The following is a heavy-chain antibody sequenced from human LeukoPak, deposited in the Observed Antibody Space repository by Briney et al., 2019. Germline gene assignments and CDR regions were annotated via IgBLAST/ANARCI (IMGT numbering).Heavy chain of an antibody. D-gene: IGHD6-19*01. Sequence: GGSLRLSCAASGFTFSSYAMHWVRQAPGKGLEYVSAISSNGGSTYYADSVKGRFTISRDNSKNTLYLQMNSLRAEDTAVYYCARDSVAVAQDLDYWGQGTLVTVSS. CDR1: GFTFSSYA. V-gene: IGHV3-64*04. J-gene: IGHJ4*02. CDR3: ARDSVAVAQDLDY. CDR2: ISSNGGST.